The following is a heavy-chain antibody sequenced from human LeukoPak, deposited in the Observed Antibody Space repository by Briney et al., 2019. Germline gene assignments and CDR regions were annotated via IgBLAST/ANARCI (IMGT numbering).Heavy chain of an antibody. V-gene: IGHV3-49*04. Sequence: GGSLRLSCTASGFTFGDYAMSWVHQAPGKGLEWVGFIRSKAYGGTTEYAASVKGRFTISRDDSKNTLYLQMNSLKTEDTAVYYCTSHYYDFWSGPVHMDVWGKGTTVTVSS. CDR1: GFTFGDYA. CDR3: TSHYYDFWSGPVHMDV. CDR2: IRSKAYGGTT. J-gene: IGHJ6*03. D-gene: IGHD3-3*01.